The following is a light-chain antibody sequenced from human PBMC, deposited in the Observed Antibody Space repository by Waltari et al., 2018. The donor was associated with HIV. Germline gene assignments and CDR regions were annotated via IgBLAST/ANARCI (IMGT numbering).Light chain of an antibody. CDR3: QQSYSTPRT. J-gene: IGKJ1*01. CDR1: QSIRNY. Sequence: DIQMTQSPSSLSASVGDRVTITCRASQSIRNYLNWYQQRPGKAPNLLIYAASSLQSGVPSRFSASGFGTDFTLTISSLQPEEFATYYCQQSYSTPRTFGQGTKVDIK. CDR2: AAS. V-gene: IGKV1-39*01.